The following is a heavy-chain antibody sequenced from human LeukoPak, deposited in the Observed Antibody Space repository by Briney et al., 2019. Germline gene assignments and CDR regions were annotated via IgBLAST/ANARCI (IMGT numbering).Heavy chain of an antibody. CDR2: INPNSGGT. Sequence: GASVKVSCKASGYTFTGYYMHWVGQAPGQGLEWMGWINPNSGGTNYAQKFQGRVTMTRDTSISTAYMELSRLRSDDTAVYYCARDPWVAVAYNWFDPWGQGTLVTVSS. J-gene: IGHJ5*02. CDR1: GYTFTGYY. CDR3: ARDPWVAVAYNWFDP. D-gene: IGHD6-19*01. V-gene: IGHV1-2*02.